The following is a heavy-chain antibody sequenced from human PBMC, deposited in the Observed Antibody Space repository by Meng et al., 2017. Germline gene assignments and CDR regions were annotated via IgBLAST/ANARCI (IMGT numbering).Heavy chain of an antibody. CDR2: IKQDGSEK. D-gene: IGHD3-9*01. Sequence: GESLKISCAASGFTFSSYWMSWVRQAPGKGLEWVANIKQDGSEKYYVDSVKGRFTISRDNAKNSLYLQMNSLRAEDTAVYYCARENRLRYFDWLPGYWGQGTLVTAPQ. CDR1: GFTFSSYW. J-gene: IGHJ4*02. V-gene: IGHV3-7*01. CDR3: ARENRLRYFDWLPGY.